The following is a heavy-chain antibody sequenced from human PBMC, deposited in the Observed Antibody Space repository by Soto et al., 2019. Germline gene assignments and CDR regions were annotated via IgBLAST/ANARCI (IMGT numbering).Heavy chain of an antibody. CDR3: ARDLGYGDYYYYYGMDV. Sequence: EVQLVETGGGLIQPGGSLRLSCAASGFTVSSNYMSWVRQAPGKGLEWVSVIYSGGSTYYADSVKGRFTISRDNSKNTLYLQMNSLRAKDTAVYYCARDLGYGDYYYYYGMDVWGQGTTVTVSS. J-gene: IGHJ6*02. V-gene: IGHV3-53*02. D-gene: IGHD4-17*01. CDR1: GFTVSSNY. CDR2: IYSGGST.